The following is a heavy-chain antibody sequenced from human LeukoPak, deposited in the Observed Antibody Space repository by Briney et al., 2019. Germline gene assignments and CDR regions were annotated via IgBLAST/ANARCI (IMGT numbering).Heavy chain of an antibody. CDR1: GYTFTGYY. J-gene: IGHJ6*02. D-gene: IGHD3-9*01. CDR2: INPNSGGT. Sequence: ASVKVSCKASGYTFTGYYMHWVRQAPGQGLEWMGWINPNSGGTNYAQKFQGRVTMTRDTSISTAYMELSRLRSDDTAVYYCVVLRYSHCGMDVWGQGTTVTVSS. CDR3: VVLRYSHCGMDV. V-gene: IGHV1-2*02.